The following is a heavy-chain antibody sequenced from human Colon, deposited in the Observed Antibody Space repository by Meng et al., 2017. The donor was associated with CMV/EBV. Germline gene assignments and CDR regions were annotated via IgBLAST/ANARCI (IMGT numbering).Heavy chain of an antibody. V-gene: IGHV7-4-1*02. J-gene: IGHJ4*02. CDR1: GYTFSHYH. Sequence: ASVKVSCKASGYTFSHYHVNWVRQAPGQGLEWMGWINTNTGNPTYAQGFIGRFVFSLATSISTTYLQISGLKAEDTAVYYCSASFDYWGQGTLVTVSS. CDR2: INTNTGNP. CDR3: SASFDY. D-gene: IGHD3-16*01.